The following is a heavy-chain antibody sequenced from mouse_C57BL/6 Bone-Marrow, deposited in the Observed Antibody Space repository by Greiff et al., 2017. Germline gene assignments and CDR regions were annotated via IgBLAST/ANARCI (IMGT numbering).Heavy chain of an antibody. CDR3: ARPSKYDVFAY. J-gene: IGHJ3*01. V-gene: IGHV1-18*01. CDR1: GYTFTDYN. D-gene: IGHD2-5*01. CDR2: INPNNGGT. Sequence: EVQLQQSGPELVKPGASVKIPCKASGYTFTDYNMDWVKQSHGKSLEWIGDINPNNGGTIYNQKFKGKATLTVDKSSSTAYMELRSLTSEDAAVYYCARPSKYDVFAYWGQGTLVTVSA.